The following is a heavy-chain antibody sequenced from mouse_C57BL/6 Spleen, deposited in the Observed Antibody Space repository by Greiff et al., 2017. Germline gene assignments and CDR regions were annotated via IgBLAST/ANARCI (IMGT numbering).Heavy chain of an antibody. V-gene: IGHV1-55*01. CDR1: GYTFTSYW. CDR2: IYPGSGST. Sequence: VQLQQSGAELVKPGASVKMSCKASGYTFTSYWITWVKQRPGQGLEWIGDIYPGSGSTNYNEKFKSKATLTVDTSSSTAYMQLSSLTSEDSAVYDCARLYYGSSYYFDYWGQGTTLTVSS. D-gene: IGHD1-1*01. CDR3: ARLYYGSSYYFDY. J-gene: IGHJ2*01.